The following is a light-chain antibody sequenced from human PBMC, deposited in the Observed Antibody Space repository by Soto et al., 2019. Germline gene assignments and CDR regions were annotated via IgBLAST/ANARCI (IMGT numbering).Light chain of an antibody. J-gene: IGLJ2*01. V-gene: IGLV2-8*01. CDR1: SSDVGAYNY. CDR2: EVS. Sequence: QSALTQPASVSGSPGQSITISCTGTSSDVGAYNYVSWYQQHPGKAPKLMIHEVSKRPSGVPDRFSGSKSGNTASLTVSGLLTEDEADYYCSSYGGANTVVFGGGTKLTVL. CDR3: SSYGGANTVV.